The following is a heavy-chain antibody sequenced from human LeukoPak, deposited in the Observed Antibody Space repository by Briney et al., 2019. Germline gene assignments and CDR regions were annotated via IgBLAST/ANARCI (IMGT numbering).Heavy chain of an antibody. CDR2: IYPGDSDT. V-gene: IGHV5-51*01. Sequence: GESLQISSKGLGYSFSNYWIAWVRPMPGKGLEWMGIIYPGDSDTRYSPSFQGQVTISADKSINTACLQWSSLKASDTAMYYCARRAEAAEFFQIWGQGTLVAVSS. CDR1: GYSFSNYW. CDR3: ARRAEAAEFFQI. J-gene: IGHJ1*01.